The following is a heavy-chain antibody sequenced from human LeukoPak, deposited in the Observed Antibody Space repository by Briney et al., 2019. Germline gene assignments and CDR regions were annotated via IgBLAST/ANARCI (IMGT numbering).Heavy chain of an antibody. J-gene: IGHJ4*02. V-gene: IGHV1-18*01. CDR1: GYTFTSYG. D-gene: IGHD6-13*01. CDR3: ATLAYSSSYRGKYYFDY. Sequence: ASVKVSCKASGYTFTSYGISWVRQAPGQGLEWMGWISAYNGNTNYAQKLQGRVTMTTDTSTSTAYMELRSLRSDDTAVYYCATLAYSSSYRGKYYFDYWGQGTLVTVSS. CDR2: ISAYNGNT.